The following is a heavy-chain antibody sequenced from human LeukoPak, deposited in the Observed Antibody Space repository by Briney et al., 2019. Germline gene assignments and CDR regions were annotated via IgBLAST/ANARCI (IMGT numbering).Heavy chain of an antibody. CDR3: ARERLATVTTEGAFDY. CDR2: IIPILGIA. CDR1: GGTFSSYA. D-gene: IGHD4-17*01. V-gene: IGHV1-69*04. J-gene: IGHJ4*02. Sequence: SVKVSCKASGGTFSSYAISWVRQAPGQGLEWMGRIIPILGIANYAQKFQGRVTITADKSTSTAYMELSSLRSEDTAVYYCARERLATVTTEGAFDYWGQGTLVTVSS.